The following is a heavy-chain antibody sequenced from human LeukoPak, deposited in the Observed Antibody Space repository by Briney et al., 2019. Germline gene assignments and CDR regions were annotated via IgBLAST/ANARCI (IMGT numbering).Heavy chain of an antibody. J-gene: IGHJ4*02. CDR1: AFPVITND. D-gene: IGHD1-14*01. V-gene: IGHV3-53*01. Sequence: GGSLRLSCAASAFPVITNDMTWVRQAPGKGLEWVSVLYSDGNTKYADSVQGRFTISRDNSKNTLYLEMDSLSPDDTAVYYCARGVEPLAANTLAYWGQGTLVTVSS. CDR2: LYSDGNT. CDR3: ARGVEPLAANTLAY.